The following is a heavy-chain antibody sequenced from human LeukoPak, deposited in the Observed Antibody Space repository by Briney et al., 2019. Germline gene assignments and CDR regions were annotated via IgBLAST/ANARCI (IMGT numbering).Heavy chain of an antibody. Sequence: SETLSLTCTVSGGSISSSGYYWGWIRQHPGKGLEWIGYIYYSGSTYYNPSLKSRVTISVDTSKNQFSLKLSSVTAADTAVYYCARDRGYGGNSDYYFDYWGQGTLVTVSS. CDR3: ARDRGYGGNSDYYFDY. CDR1: GGSISSSGYY. D-gene: IGHD4-23*01. V-gene: IGHV4-31*03. J-gene: IGHJ4*02. CDR2: IYYSGST.